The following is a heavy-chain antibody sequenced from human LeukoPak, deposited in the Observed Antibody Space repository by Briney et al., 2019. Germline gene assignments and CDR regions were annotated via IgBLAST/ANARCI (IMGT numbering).Heavy chain of an antibody. V-gene: IGHV1-2*02. CDR3: ARVGNGVALAY. D-gene: IGHD2-8*01. J-gene: IGHJ4*02. CDR1: GYTFTGYY. CDR2: INPNSGGT. Sequence: ASVKISCKASGYTFTGYYMHWVRQAPGQGLEWMGWINPNSGGTNYAQKFQGRVTMTRDTSISTAYMELSSLRSEDMAVYYCARVGNGVALAYWGQGTLVTVSS.